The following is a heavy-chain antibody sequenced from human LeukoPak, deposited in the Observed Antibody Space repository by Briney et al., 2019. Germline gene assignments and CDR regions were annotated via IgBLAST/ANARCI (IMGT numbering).Heavy chain of an antibody. Sequence: ASMKVSCKASGYTFTNYYIHWVRQAPGQGLEWMGLINPSGGSTNYAQKFQGRVTMTRDTSTSTVYMELSSLRSEDTAVYYCAKGPRITMVRGGQWYYYMDVWGKGTTVTISS. CDR2: INPSGGST. J-gene: IGHJ6*03. V-gene: IGHV1-46*01. D-gene: IGHD3-10*01. CDR1: GYTFTNYY. CDR3: AKGPRITMVRGGQWYYYMDV.